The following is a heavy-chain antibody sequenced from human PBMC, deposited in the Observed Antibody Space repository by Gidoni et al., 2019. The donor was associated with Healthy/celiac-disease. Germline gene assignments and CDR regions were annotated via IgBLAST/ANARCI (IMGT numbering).Heavy chain of an antibody. J-gene: IGHJ4*02. V-gene: IGHV2-5*02. D-gene: IGHD6-6*01. Sequence: QTTLKESGPTLVKPTQTLTLTGTVPGFSLSTRRVGVGWIRQPSVKALEWLALIYWDDDKSYSPSLKSKLTITKDTSKNQVVLTMTNMDPVDTATYYCAHALYSSSSLRYYFDYWGQGTLVTVSS. CDR2: IYWDDDK. CDR1: GFSLSTRRVG. CDR3: AHALYSSSSLRYYFDY.